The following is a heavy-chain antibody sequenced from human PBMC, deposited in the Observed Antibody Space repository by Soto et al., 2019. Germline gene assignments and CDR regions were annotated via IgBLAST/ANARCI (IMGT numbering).Heavy chain of an antibody. D-gene: IGHD6-6*01. Sequence: GASVKVSCKASGYTFTSYYMHWVRQAPGQGLEWMGIINPSGGSTSYAQKFQGRATMTRDTSTSTVYMELSSLRSEDTAVYYCARVSSSIAARPVISYFDYWGQGTLVTVSS. CDR2: INPSGGST. CDR1: GYTFTSYY. CDR3: ARVSSSIAARPVISYFDY. V-gene: IGHV1-46*01. J-gene: IGHJ4*02.